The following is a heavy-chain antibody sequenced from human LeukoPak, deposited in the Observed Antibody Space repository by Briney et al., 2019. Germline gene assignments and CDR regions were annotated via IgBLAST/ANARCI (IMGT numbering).Heavy chain of an antibody. D-gene: IGHD3-3*01. Sequence: PSETLSLTCAVYGGSFSGYYWSWIRQPPGKGLEWIGEINHSGSTNYNPSLKSRVTISVDTSKNQFSLKLSSVTAADTAVYYCARVQYDFWSGYSIGYFDLWGRGTLVTVSP. CDR2: INHSGST. V-gene: IGHV4-34*01. CDR3: ARVQYDFWSGYSIGYFDL. CDR1: GGSFSGYY. J-gene: IGHJ2*01.